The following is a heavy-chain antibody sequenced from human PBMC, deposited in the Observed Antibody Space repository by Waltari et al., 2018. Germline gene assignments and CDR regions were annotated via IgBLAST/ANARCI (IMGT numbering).Heavy chain of an antibody. D-gene: IGHD2-15*01. CDR1: GGPFSSYA. CDR2: IIPIFGTA. J-gene: IGHJ6*03. Sequence: QVQLVQSGAAVKKPGSSVKVSCKASGGPFSSYAISWVRQATHQGLEWMGGIIPIFGTANYAQKFQGRVTITADKSTSTAYMELSSLRSEDTAVYYCARDGSAATRYYYYYYYMDVWGKGTTVTVSS. CDR3: ARDGSAATRYYYYYYYMDV. V-gene: IGHV1-69*14.